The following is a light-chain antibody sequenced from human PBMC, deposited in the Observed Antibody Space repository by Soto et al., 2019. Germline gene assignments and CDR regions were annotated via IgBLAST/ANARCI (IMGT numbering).Light chain of an antibody. J-gene: IGKJ4*02. Sequence: DVGMTQSPLSLPVTLGQPASISCRSNQSLVHSDGIAYFSWCQHRPGRSTRRLIYKVSNRDSGVPARSTGSGSVNDCGLKISRVEADDGGVYYCMQRNYWQITFGRGT. CDR2: KVS. CDR1: QSLVHSDGIAY. V-gene: IGKV2-30*02. CDR3: MQRNYWQIT.